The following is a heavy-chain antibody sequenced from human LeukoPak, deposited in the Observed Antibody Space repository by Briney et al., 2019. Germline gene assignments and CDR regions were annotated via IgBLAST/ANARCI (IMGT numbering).Heavy chain of an antibody. V-gene: IGHV4-59*01. CDR1: GGSISSYY. CDR2: IYYSGST. D-gene: IGHD2-15*01. CDR3: ARDAVVAVDI. Sequence: PSETLSLTCTVSGGSISSYYWNWIRQPPGKGLEWIGYIYYSGSTNYNPSLKSRVTISVGTSKNQFSLKLSSVTAADTAVYYCARDAVVAVDIWGQGTMVTVSS. J-gene: IGHJ3*02.